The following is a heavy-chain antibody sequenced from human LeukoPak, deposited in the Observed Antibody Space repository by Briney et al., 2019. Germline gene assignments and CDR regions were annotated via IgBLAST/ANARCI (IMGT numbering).Heavy chain of an antibody. CDR1: GYSITSGYY. CDR3: ARRVTGTLAPIDY. CDR2: IYHTGST. V-gene: IGHV4-38-2*02. D-gene: IGHD1-1*01. J-gene: IGHJ4*02. Sequence: SETLSLTCTVSGYSITSGYYWGWFRQPPGKGLEWIASIYHTGSTTYNPSLKSRVIISADKSKNQFSLELTSVTAADTAIYYCARRVTGTLAPIDYWGQGTLVTVSS.